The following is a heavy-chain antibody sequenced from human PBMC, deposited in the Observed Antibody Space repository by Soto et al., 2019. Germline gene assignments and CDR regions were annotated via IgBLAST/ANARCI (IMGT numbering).Heavy chain of an antibody. CDR2: INAGNGNT. Sequence: GASVKVSCKASGYTFTNYAMHWVRQAPGQRLEWMGWINAGNGNTKYSQKFQGRVTITRDTSASTAYMELSSLRSEDTAVYYCATSRSPYETNAFDIWGQGTMVTVSS. J-gene: IGHJ3*02. D-gene: IGHD3-22*01. CDR1: GYTFTNYA. V-gene: IGHV1-3*01. CDR3: ATSRSPYETNAFDI.